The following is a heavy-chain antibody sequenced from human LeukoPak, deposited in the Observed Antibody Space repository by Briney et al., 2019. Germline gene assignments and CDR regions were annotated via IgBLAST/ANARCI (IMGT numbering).Heavy chain of an antibody. CDR2: IAFDGKTT. Sequence: GGSLRLSCAASGFTFSTYGTHWVRQAPGKGLEWVAVIAFDGKTTYYADSVKGRFTISRDNSKNTLYLQMNSLRAEDLAVYYCARAPHFFDARGSRYYFDSWGQGALVTVSS. CDR3: ARAPHFFDARGSRYYFDS. J-gene: IGHJ4*02. D-gene: IGHD3-10*01. CDR1: GFTFSTYG. V-gene: IGHV3-30*03.